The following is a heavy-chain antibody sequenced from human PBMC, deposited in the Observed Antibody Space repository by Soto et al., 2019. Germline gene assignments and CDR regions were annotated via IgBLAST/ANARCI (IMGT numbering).Heavy chain of an antibody. J-gene: IGHJ4*02. CDR3: ATARYYDFWSGYSPVPYFDY. V-gene: IGHV1-69*13. D-gene: IGHD3-3*01. CDR2: IIPIFGTA. Sequence: GASVKVSCKASGGTFSSYAISWVRQAPGQGLEWMGGIIPIFGTANYAQKFQGRVTITADESTSTAYMELSSLRSEDTAVYYCATARYYDFWSGYSPVPYFDYWGQGTLVTVSS. CDR1: GGTFSSYA.